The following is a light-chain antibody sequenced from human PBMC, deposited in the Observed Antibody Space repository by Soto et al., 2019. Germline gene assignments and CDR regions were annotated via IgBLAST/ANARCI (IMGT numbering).Light chain of an antibody. V-gene: IGLV2-11*01. CDR2: DVS. CDR1: SSDVGGYNY. J-gene: IGLJ2*01. CDR3: CIYAGYMV. Sequence: QSALTQPRSVSGSPGQSVTISCTGTSSDVGGYNYVSWYQQHPGKAPKLMIYDVSKRPSGVPDRFSGSKSGNTASLTISGHQAEDEADYYCCIYAGYMVFGGGTKLTVL.